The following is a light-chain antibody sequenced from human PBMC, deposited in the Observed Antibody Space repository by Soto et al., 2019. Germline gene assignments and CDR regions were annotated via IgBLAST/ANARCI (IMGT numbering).Light chain of an antibody. J-gene: IGKJ5*01. V-gene: IGKV1-33*01. CDR1: QDINNY. CDR2: DVS. Sequence: DIQMTQSPSSLSASVVSRVSITCQAGQDINNYLNWYQQKPGKAPKLLIYDVSNLDTGVPSRFTGSGPGTDFTFTITSLQSDDVATYYCQQYASLPITFGHGTRLEI. CDR3: QQYASLPIT.